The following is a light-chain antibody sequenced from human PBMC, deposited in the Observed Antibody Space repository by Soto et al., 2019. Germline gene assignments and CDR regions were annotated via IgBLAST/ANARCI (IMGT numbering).Light chain of an antibody. CDR2: SAS. V-gene: IGKV1-27*01. CDR3: QRTYHAPWT. Sequence: DIQLTQSPSSLSASVGDRVTITCRVSPGISSYLNGYRQKPGKVPKLLIYSASNLQSGVPSRFSGSGSGKDFTLTISSLLPEDVATYYGQRTYHAPWTVGQGTKVEIK. CDR1: PGISSY. J-gene: IGKJ1*01.